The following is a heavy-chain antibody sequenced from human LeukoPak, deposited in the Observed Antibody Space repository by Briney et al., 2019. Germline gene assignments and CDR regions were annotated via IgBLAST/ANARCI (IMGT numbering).Heavy chain of an antibody. CDR3: ARVGMVRGVITIDY. D-gene: IGHD3-10*01. V-gene: IGHV4-59*01. Sequence: SETLSLTCTVSGGSISSYYWSWIRQPPGKGLGWIGYIYYSGSTNYNPSLKSRVTISVDTSKNQFSLKLSSVTAADTAVYYCARVGMVRGVITIDYWGQGTLVTVSS. CDR1: GGSISSYY. CDR2: IYYSGST. J-gene: IGHJ4*02.